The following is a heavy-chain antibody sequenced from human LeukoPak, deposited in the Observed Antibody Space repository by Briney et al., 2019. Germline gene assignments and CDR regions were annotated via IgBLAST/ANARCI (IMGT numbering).Heavy chain of an antibody. Sequence: SETLSLTCAVYGRSFSGYYWSWIRQPPGKGLEWIGEMNHSGSTNYNPSLKSRVTISVDTSKNQFSLKLSSVTAADTAVYYCARRGPTYYYGSGSYNYYFDYWGQGTLVTVSS. J-gene: IGHJ4*02. V-gene: IGHV4-34*01. CDR1: GRSFSGYY. CDR2: MNHSGST. D-gene: IGHD3-10*01. CDR3: ARRGPTYYYGSGSYNYYFDY.